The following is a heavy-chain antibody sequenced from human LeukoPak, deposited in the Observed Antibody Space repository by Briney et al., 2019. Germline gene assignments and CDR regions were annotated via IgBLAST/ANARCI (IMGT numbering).Heavy chain of an antibody. CDR3: ASTQQWLAFDY. Sequence: PSETLSLTCTVSGGSISNYHWSWMRQPPGKELEWIGCFYHSGSTTYNPSLKSRVTTSVDTSKNEFSLKLNSVTAADTAVYYCASTQQWLAFDYWGQGILVTVSS. D-gene: IGHD6-19*01. CDR1: GGSISNYH. V-gene: IGHV4-59*01. CDR2: FYHSGST. J-gene: IGHJ4*02.